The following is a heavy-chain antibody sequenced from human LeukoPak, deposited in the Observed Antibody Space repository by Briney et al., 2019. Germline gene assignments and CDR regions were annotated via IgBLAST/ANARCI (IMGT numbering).Heavy chain of an antibody. D-gene: IGHD6-6*01. CDR2: MSINSGLK. CDR3: AREFEYRTSGAGY. Sequence: GGSLRLSCAASGFTFSSYWMSWVRQAPGKGLEWVSSMSINSGLKYHADSVKGRFTISRDNAKNSLYLQMNSLRAEDTAVYYCAREFEYRTSGAGYWGQGTLVTVSS. CDR1: GFTFSSYW. V-gene: IGHV3-21*01. J-gene: IGHJ4*02.